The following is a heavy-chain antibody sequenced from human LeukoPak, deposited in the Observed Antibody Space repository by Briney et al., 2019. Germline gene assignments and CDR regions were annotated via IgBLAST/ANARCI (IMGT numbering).Heavy chain of an antibody. D-gene: IGHD3-10*02. CDR3: AELGITMIGGV. V-gene: IGHV3-21*01. CDR1: GFTFRIYS. CDR2: ISSSGDYI. Sequence: PGGSLRLSCAASGFTFRIYSMTWVRQAPGKGLEWVSTISSSGDYIYYADSVKGRFTISKDNAKNSLYLQMNSLRAEDTAVYYCAELGITMIGGVWGKGTTVTISS. J-gene: IGHJ6*04.